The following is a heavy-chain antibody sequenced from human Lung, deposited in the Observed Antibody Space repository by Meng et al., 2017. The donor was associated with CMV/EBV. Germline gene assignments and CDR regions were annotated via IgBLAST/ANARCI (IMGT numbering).Heavy chain of an antibody. Sequence: SETLSLTCTVSGGFISNYYWSWIRQPPGKGLEWIGYIYDSGTNYNPSLKSRVTISIDTSKNQLSLNLISVTAADTAVYYCVREDVGWVYGSGFGYLGQGTLVTVSS. V-gene: IGHV4-59*01. CDR1: GGFISNYY. CDR3: VREDVGWVYGSGFGY. CDR2: IYDSGT. J-gene: IGHJ4*02. D-gene: IGHD3-10*01.